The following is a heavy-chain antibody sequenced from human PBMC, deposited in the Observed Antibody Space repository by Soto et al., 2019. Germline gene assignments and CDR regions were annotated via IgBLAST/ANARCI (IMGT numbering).Heavy chain of an antibody. CDR1: GFTFSNYG. CDR3: AKDGNIYDSGWYAPSLDY. D-gene: IGHD6-19*01. CDR2: ISYAGGNQ. J-gene: IGHJ4*02. V-gene: IGHV3-30*18. Sequence: QVQLVESGGGVAQPGRSLRLSCAASGFTFSNYGMHWVRQAPGKGLEWVGSISYAGGNQFYADSVEGRITISRDNSKNTLYLKMNGLRAEDTAVYYCAKDGNIYDSGWYAPSLDYWGQGTLVTVSS.